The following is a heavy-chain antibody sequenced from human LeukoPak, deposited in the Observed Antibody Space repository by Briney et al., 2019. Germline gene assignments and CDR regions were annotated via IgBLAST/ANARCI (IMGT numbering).Heavy chain of an antibody. D-gene: IGHD3-10*01. CDR1: GFTFSDYH. CDR2: ISLSSTYT. J-gene: IGHJ4*02. V-gene: IGHV3-11*05. CDR3: ATVFGYDGSGSSDY. Sequence: GGSLRLSCAASGFTFSDYHMSWIRQAPGKGLEWVSYISLSSTYTNYADSVKGRFTISRDNSKNTLYLQMNSLRAEDTAVYYCATVFGYDGSGSSDYWGQGALVTVSS.